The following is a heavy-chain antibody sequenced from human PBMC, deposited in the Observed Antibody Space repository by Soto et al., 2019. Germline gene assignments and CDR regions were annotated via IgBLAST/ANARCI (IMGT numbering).Heavy chain of an antibody. V-gene: IGHV3-15*07. D-gene: IGHD3-22*01. J-gene: IGHJ4*02. CDR3: TTDQDYYDSSGYYRLYYFDY. Sequence: GGSLRLSCAASGFTFSNAWMNWVRQAPGKGLEWVGRIKSKTDGGTTDYAAPVKGRFTISRDDSKNTLYLQMNSLKTEDTAVYYCTTDQDYYDSSGYYRLYYFDYWGQGTLVTVSS. CDR1: GFTFSNAW. CDR2: IKSKTDGGTT.